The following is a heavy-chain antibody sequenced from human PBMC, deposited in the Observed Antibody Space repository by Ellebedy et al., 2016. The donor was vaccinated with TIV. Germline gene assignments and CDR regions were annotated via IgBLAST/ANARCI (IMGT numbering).Heavy chain of an antibody. V-gene: IGHV3-7*01. D-gene: IGHD4-17*01. J-gene: IGHJ3*02. CDR2: VNQDGSQK. Sequence: GGSLRLSCAASGFSFSSYWMSWVRQAPGKGLEWVANVNQDGSQKYYVDSVKGRFTISRDNAKNSLYLLMNSLSAEDTGVYYCATDGSYGDYRSPTHAFEIWGQGTMVTVSS. CDR3: ATDGSYGDYRSPTHAFEI. CDR1: GFSFSSYW.